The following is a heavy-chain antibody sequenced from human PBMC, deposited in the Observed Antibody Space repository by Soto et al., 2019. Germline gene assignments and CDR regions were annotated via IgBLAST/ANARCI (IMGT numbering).Heavy chain of an antibody. CDR3: ARPDEGGYSSNHHYYYALDV. CDR1: GGTFRSYS. CDR2: IIPIFDIT. J-gene: IGHJ6*02. V-gene: IGHV1-69*13. D-gene: IGHD3-22*01. Sequence: ASVKVSCKASGGTFRSYSISWVRQAPGQGLEWMGGIIPIFDITNYAQKFQGRVTITADESTSTAYMELSSLGSDDTAVYYCARPDEGGYSSNHHYYYALDVWGQGTTVTVSS.